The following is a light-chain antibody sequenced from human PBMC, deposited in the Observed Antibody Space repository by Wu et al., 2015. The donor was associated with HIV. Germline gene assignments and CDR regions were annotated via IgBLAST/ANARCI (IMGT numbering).Light chain of an antibody. CDR3: QQTYSTPGT. Sequence: DIQMTQSPSSLSASVGDRVTLTCRASQSISSYLNWYQQKPGKAPNLLIYGTATLQTGVPSRFSGSGSGTDFTLTISSLQPEDFATYFCQQTYSTPGTFGQGTKLEIK. CDR1: QSISSY. V-gene: IGKV1-39*01. CDR2: GTA. J-gene: IGKJ2*01.